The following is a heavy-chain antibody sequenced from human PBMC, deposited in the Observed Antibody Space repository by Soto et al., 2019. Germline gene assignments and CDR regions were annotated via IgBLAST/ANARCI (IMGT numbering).Heavy chain of an antibody. D-gene: IGHD2-21*02. CDR3: AREPEGGNSSDY. CDR2: ISAYNGNT. V-gene: IGHV1-18*04. Sequence: ASVKVSCKASGYTFTSYGISWVRQAPGQGLEWMGWISAYNGNTNYAQKLQGRVTMTTDTSTSTAYMKLRSLRSDDTAVYYCAREPEGGNSSDYWGQGTLVTVPQ. CDR1: GYTFTSYG. J-gene: IGHJ4*02.